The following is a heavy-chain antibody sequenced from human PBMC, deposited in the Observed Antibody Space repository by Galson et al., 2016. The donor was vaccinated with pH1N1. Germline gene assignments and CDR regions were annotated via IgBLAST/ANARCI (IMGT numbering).Heavy chain of an antibody. Sequence: CAISGDSVSSSSDTWNWIRQSPRRGLEWLGRIYHRSKWYYEYAPSLQGRLRISPDTSSNQMSLHLNSVTLDDAAVYYCAREVWLRRGYYIDHWGQGGLVTASS. CDR2: IYHRSKWYY. D-gene: IGHD3-3*01. V-gene: IGHV6-1*01. CDR1: GDSVSSSSDT. CDR3: AREVWLRRGYYIDH. J-gene: IGHJ4*02.